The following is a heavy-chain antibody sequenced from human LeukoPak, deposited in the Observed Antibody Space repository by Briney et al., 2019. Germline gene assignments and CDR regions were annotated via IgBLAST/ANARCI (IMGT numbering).Heavy chain of an antibody. D-gene: IGHD2-21*02. J-gene: IGHJ4*02. CDR3: ARGMDGGDQDY. CDR2: INPSGGNT. CDR1: GYTFTSYY. Sequence: ASVKASCKASGYTFTSYYMHWVRQAPGQGLEWMGIINPSGGNTNYAQKFQGRVTMTRDTSTSTVYMELSSLRSEDTAVYYCARGMDGGDQDYWGQGTLVTVSS. V-gene: IGHV1-46*03.